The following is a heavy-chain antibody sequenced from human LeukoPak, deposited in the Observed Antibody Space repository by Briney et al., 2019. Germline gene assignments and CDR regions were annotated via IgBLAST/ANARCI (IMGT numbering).Heavy chain of an antibody. J-gene: IGHJ4*02. V-gene: IGHV5-51*01. D-gene: IGHD3-10*01. CDR2: IYPGDSDT. CDR3: AKGMVRGTYYFDY. Sequence: GKSLKISREASGYNFTTYWIGWVRQMPGKGLEWMGIIYPGDSDTRYSPSFQGQVTISADKSISTAYLQWSSLKASDTAMYSCAKGMVRGTYYFDYWGQGTLVTVSS. CDR1: GYNFTTYW.